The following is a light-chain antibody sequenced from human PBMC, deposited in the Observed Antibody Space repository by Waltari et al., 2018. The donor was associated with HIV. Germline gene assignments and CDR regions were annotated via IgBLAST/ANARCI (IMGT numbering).Light chain of an antibody. CDR3: QQRSNWPPEFT. CDR2: DAS. CDR1: QSVSNH. V-gene: IGKV3-11*01. Sequence: DTVLTQYPVTLSLSPGERATLSCRASQSVSNHLAWYQQKPGQAPRLLIYDASNRATGVPARFSGSRSGTDFTLTISSLDPEDFAVYYCQQRSNWPPEFTFGPGTKVDIK. J-gene: IGKJ3*01.